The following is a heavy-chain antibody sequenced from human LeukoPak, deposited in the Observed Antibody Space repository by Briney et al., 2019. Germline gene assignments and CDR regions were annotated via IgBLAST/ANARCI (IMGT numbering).Heavy chain of an antibody. D-gene: IGHD2-21*02. J-gene: IGHJ4*02. CDR3: ARDGVTSSVLY. CDR1: GFTFNNYW. Sequence: PGGSLRLSCAASGFTFNNYWMSWVRQAPGKGLEWLANIKEDGSRKYYVDSVKGRFTISRDNAKKSLFLQMNSLRAEDTAVYYCARDGVTSSVLYWGQGTLVTVSS. CDR2: IKEDGSRK. V-gene: IGHV3-7*01.